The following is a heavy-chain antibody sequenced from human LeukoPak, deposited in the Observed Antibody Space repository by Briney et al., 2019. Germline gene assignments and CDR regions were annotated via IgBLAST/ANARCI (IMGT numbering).Heavy chain of an antibody. CDR2: IYYTGST. D-gene: IGHD3-22*01. V-gene: IGHV4-59*12. CDR1: GGSISSLY. Sequence: SESLSLTWSVSGGSISSLYCSWVRQLDENGLEWIGYIYYTGSTNYNPSLKRRVPMFVNSSKDQFSLRLSAGAVADTPVFYCASLYYDGSGDFDYWGQGTLVTVSS. CDR3: ASLYYDGSGDFDY. J-gene: IGHJ4*02.